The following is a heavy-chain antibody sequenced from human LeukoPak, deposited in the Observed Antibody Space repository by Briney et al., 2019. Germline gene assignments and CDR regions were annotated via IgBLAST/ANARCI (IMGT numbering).Heavy chain of an antibody. Sequence: SGPALVKPPQTLTLTCTFSGFSLNTRGLCVSWLRQPPVKALEWLALIDWDGDKYYRTSLKTRPTVSEGTSKNQVVLIMTNIDPVDTATYYCARGDYGDRIFDYWGQGTLVTVSS. CDR3: ARGDYGDRIFDY. D-gene: IGHD4-17*01. CDR2: IDWDGDK. V-gene: IGHV2-70*13. J-gene: IGHJ4*02. CDR1: GFSLNTRGLC.